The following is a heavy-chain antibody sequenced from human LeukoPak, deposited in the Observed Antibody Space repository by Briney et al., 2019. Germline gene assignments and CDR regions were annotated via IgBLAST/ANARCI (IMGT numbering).Heavy chain of an antibody. CDR1: GGSISSGGYY. J-gene: IGHJ4*02. D-gene: IGHD3-22*01. CDR2: IYYSGST. V-gene: IGHV4-31*03. CDR3: ARVMFAMYYYDSSGYYFDY. Sequence: PSETLSLTCTVSGGSISSGGYYWSWIRQHPGKGLEWIGYIYYSGSTCYNPSLKSRVTISVDTSKNQFSLKLSSVTAADTAVYYCARVMFAMYYYDSSGYYFDYWGQGTLVTVSS.